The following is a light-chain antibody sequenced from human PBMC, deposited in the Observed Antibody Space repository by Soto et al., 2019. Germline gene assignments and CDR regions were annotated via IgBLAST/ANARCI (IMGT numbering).Light chain of an antibody. J-gene: IGLJ1*01. CDR2: EVS. CDR1: SSDVGSYNL. V-gene: IGLV2-23*02. Sequence: QSALTQPASVSGSPGQSITISCTGTSSDVGSYNLVSWYQQHPGKAPKLMIYEVSKRPSGVSNRFSGSKSGNTASLTISGLQAEDEADYYCCSHAGSSTFNVFGTGTKLTVL. CDR3: CSHAGSSTFNV.